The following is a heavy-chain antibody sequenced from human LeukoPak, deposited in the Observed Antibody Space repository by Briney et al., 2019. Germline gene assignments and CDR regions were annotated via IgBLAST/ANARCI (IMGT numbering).Heavy chain of an antibody. CDR1: GASISTGGFY. J-gene: IGHJ4*02. D-gene: IGHD4-17*01. CDR3: TRVANGDYFDF. CDR2: IYFSGYT. V-gene: IGHV4-30-4*08. Sequence: PSQTLSLTCTISGASISTGGFYWTWIRQPPGKGLEWVGYIYFSGYTYYNPSLRSRVSISIDTSKNRFSLNLNSVTAADTAVYYCTRVANGDYFDFWGQGTLVTVSS.